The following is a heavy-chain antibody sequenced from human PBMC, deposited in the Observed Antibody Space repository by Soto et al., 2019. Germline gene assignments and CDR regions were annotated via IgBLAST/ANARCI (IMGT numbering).Heavy chain of an antibody. D-gene: IGHD2-15*01. CDR1: GFTFSNAG. V-gene: IGHV3-15*01. CDR3: TTDGPHDEYCSGSSCYFS. J-gene: IGHJ5*02. Sequence: GGSLRLSCAASGFTFSNAGMSWVRQAPGKGLEWVGRIKSKTDGGTTDYAAPVKGRFTITRDDSKNTLYLQMNSHKTEDTVVYYCTTDGPHDEYCSGSSCYFSWGQGTLVTVSS. CDR2: IKSKTDGGTT.